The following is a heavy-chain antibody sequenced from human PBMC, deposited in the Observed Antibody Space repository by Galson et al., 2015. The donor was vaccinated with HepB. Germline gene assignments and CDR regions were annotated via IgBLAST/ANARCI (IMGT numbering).Heavy chain of an antibody. D-gene: IGHD3-10*01. J-gene: IGHJ6*02. CDR2: INPDGSEK. Sequence: SLRLSCAASEFTFSSYWMNWVRQAPGKGLEWVANINPDGSEKYYVASLKGRFTISRDNAKNSLYLQMDSLRAEDTAVYYCSRRISLVRGIITKPDYYYGMDVGGQGTTVTVAS. V-gene: IGHV3-7*03. CDR3: SRRISLVRGIITKPDYYYGMDV. CDR1: EFTFSSYW.